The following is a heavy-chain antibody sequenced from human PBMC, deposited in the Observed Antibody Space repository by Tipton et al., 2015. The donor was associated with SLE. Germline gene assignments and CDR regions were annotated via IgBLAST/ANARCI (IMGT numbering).Heavy chain of an antibody. CDR2: IYSSGTT. V-gene: IGHV4-59*01. Sequence: TLSLTCAVYGGSFSGYYWSWIRQPPGKGLEWIGHIYSSGTTNYNPSLKSRVSISVDTAKNQFSLKLNSVTTADTAVYYCARESRDSDSCGYYFFFNYWGQLTLVTVSS. J-gene: IGHJ4*02. D-gene: IGHD3-22*01. CDR1: GGSFSGYY. CDR3: ARESRDSDSCGYYFFFNY.